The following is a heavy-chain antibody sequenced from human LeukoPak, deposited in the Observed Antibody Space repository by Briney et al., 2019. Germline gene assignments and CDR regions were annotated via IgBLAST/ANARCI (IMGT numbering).Heavy chain of an antibody. J-gene: IGHJ4*02. CDR2: IYYSGST. Sequence: SETLSLTCTVSGGSISSYYWSWIRQPPGKGLEWIGYIYYSGSTNYNPSLKSRVTISVDTSKNQFSLKLSSVTAADTAVYYCARGEDYYDSSGYYYVYLLDYWGQGTLVTVSS. CDR1: GGSISSYY. D-gene: IGHD3-22*01. CDR3: ARGEDYYDSSGYYYVYLLDY. V-gene: IGHV4-59*01.